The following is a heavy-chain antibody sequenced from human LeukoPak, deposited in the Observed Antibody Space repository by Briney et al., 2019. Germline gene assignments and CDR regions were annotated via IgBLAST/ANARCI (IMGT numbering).Heavy chain of an antibody. CDR3: ASLNLGENEQQLDY. J-gene: IGHJ4*02. D-gene: IGHD6-13*01. V-gene: IGHV3-9*01. CDR1: GFTFDDYA. Sequence: GGSLRLSCSASGFTFDDYAMHWVRQAPGKGLEWVSGISWNSGSIGYADSVKGRFTISRDNAKNSLYLQMNSLRAEDTAVYYCASLNLGENEQQLDYWGQGTLVTVSS. CDR2: ISWNSGSI.